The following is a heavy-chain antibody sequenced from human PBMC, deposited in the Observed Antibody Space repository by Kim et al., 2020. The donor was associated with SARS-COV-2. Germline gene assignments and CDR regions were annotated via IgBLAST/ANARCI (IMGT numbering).Heavy chain of an antibody. Sequence: GGSLRLSCAASGFAFNKYAMNWVRQAPGKGLEWVSGITGDSNEIYYADSVKGRFTISRDNSRNTLYLQMNSLTAEETAVYSCTKRDFYDISTFSPFFDTWGQGTLVPVAS. CDR2: ITGDSNEI. CDR3: TKRDFYDISTFSPFFDT. CDR1: GFAFNKYA. D-gene: IGHD3-16*01. J-gene: IGHJ4*02. V-gene: IGHV3-23*01.